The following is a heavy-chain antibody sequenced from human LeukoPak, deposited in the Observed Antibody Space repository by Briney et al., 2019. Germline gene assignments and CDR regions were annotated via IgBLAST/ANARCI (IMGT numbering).Heavy chain of an antibody. J-gene: IGHJ4*02. CDR1: GYSISSGYY. Sequence: ASETLSLTCTVSGYSISSGYYWGWIRQPPGKGLEWIGSIYHSGSTYYNPSLKSRVTISVDTSKNQFSLKLSSVTAADTAVYYCGGGYSGYVGYWGQGTLVTASS. D-gene: IGHD5-12*01. CDR3: GGGYSGYVGY. V-gene: IGHV4-38-2*02. CDR2: IYHSGST.